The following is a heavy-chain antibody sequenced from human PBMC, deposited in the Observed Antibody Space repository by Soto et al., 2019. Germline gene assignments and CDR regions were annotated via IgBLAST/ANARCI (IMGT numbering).Heavy chain of an antibody. CDR2: ISTYNDNT. CDR3: VRDPGYSCNWDDAFDI. V-gene: IGHV1-18*01. D-gene: IGHD6-13*01. Sequence: QVQLVQSGAEVKNPGASVKVSCKASGYTFTEYGISWVRQAPGQGLEWMGWISTYNDNTNYAQKLQGRVAMTTDTSTSTAYMDLRSLRSDDTAVYYCVRDPGYSCNWDDAFDIWGQGTMVTVSS. CDR1: GYTFTEYG. J-gene: IGHJ3*02.